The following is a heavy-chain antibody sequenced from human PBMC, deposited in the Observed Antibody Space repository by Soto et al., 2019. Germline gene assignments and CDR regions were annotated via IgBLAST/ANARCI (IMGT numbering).Heavy chain of an antibody. V-gene: IGHV3-23*01. D-gene: IGHD6-19*01. Sequence: EVQLLESGEGLVQPGGSLRLSCEASGFIFSNYAMTWVRQAAGKGLEWVSSISGPGGSTYYADSVQGRFTISRDNSKNTLFLQMHSLRADDTALYFCARDERIAVAGTDTWGQGILVTVTS. J-gene: IGHJ5*02. CDR1: GFIFSNYA. CDR3: ARDERIAVAGTDT. CDR2: ISGPGGST.